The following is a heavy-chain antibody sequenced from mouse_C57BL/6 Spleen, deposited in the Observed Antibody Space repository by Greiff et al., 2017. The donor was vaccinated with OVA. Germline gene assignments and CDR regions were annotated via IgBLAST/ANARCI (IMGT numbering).Heavy chain of an antibody. CDR1: GFSLTSYG. J-gene: IGHJ4*01. CDR2: IWSGGST. CDR3: ARSGYGSSYYAMDY. V-gene: IGHV2-2*01. Sequence: QVQLKESGPGLVQPSQSLSITCTVSGFSLTSYGVHWVRQSPGKGLEWLGVIWSGGSTDYNAAFISRLSISKDNSKSQVFFKMNSLQADDTAIYYWARSGYGSSYYAMDYWGQGTSVTVSS. D-gene: IGHD1-1*01.